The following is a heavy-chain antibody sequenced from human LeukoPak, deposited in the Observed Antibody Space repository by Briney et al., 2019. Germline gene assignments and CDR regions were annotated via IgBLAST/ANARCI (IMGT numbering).Heavy chain of an antibody. V-gene: IGHV4-38-2*02. J-gene: IGHJ5*02. CDR3: ARVRIMITFGGVIDTPNWFDP. CDR2: IYHSGST. D-gene: IGHD3-16*02. CDR1: GYSISSGYY. Sequence: PSETLSLTCTVSGYSISSGYYWGWIRQPPGKGLEWIGSIYHSGSTYYNPSLKSRVTISVDTSKNQFSLKLSSVTAADTAVYYCARVRIMITFGGVIDTPNWFDPWGQGTLVTVSS.